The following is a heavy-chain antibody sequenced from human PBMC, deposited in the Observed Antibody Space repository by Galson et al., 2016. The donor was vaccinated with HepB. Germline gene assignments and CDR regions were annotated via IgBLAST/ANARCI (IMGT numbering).Heavy chain of an antibody. CDR3: AKPYYYESNGYYGGAFDI. CDR2: ISSSYNNI. D-gene: IGHD3-22*01. V-gene: IGHV3-11*01. J-gene: IGHJ3*02. Sequence: SLRLSCAASGFTFNDYYMSWIRQAPGKGLEWISFISSSYNNIKYAKSVKGRFTISRDNAKNSLYLQMNSLRAEDTAVYYCAKPYYYESNGYYGGAFDIWGQGTMVTVSS. CDR1: GFTFNDYY.